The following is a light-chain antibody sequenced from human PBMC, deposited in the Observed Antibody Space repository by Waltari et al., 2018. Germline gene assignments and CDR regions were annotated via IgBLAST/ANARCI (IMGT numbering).Light chain of an antibody. Sequence: DIVMTQSPDSLAVSLGERATINCKSSQSVLYSSNNKNYLAWYQQKPGQPPKLLIYWASSRESGVPDRFSGSGSGTDFTLTISSLQAEDVAVYCCQHYYSSPLTFGGGTKVEIK. V-gene: IGKV4-1*01. CDR2: WAS. CDR1: QSVLYSSNNKNY. CDR3: QHYYSSPLT. J-gene: IGKJ4*01.